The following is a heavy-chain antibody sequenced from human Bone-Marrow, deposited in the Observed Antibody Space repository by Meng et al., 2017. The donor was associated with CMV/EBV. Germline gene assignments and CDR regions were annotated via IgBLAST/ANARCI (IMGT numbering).Heavy chain of an antibody. CDR2: LNPNSGVT. D-gene: IGHD5-12*01. Sequence: ASVKVSCKASGYTFSGYYIHWVRQAPGRGLEWMGWLNPNSGVTTYGQMLQGRVTMTRDKSSSTAYMEVSRLTSDDTAIYYCSRGYEAGVPHFDYWGQGTLVTVS. CDR1: GYTFSGYY. V-gene: IGHV1-2*02. CDR3: SRGYEAGVPHFDY. J-gene: IGHJ4*02.